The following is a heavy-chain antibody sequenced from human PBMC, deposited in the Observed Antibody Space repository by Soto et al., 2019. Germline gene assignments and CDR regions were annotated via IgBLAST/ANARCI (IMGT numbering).Heavy chain of an antibody. CDR3: AASIFYYGMDV. CDR1: GYTFTNYW. Sequence: PGESLKISCKGSGYTFTNYWIGWVRQMPGKGLEWMGVIYPGDSDTKYNPSFQGQVTISADKSITTTYLQWSSLKASDTAIYYCAASIFYYGMDVWGQGTTVTVSS. V-gene: IGHV5-51*01. J-gene: IGHJ6*02. CDR2: IYPGDSDT.